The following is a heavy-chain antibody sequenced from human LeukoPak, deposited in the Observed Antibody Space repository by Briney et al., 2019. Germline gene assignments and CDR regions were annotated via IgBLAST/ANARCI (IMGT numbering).Heavy chain of an antibody. V-gene: IGHV3-23*01. Sequence: GGSLRLSCAASGFTFSSYGMSWVRQAPGKGLEWVSAISGSGGSTYYADSVKGRFTISRDNSKNTLSLQMSSLRVEDTALYYCAKDLPVDLWGQGTMVTVSS. CDR1: GFTFSSYG. CDR2: ISGSGGST. CDR3: AKDLPVDL. J-gene: IGHJ3*01.